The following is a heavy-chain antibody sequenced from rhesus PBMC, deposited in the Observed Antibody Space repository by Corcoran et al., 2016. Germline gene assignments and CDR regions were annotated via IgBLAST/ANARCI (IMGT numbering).Heavy chain of an antibody. CDR3: AREYGSIFDY. CDR2: IYGSSGST. J-gene: IGHJ4*01. D-gene: IGHD4-29*01. V-gene: IGHV4-76*01. Sequence: QVQLQESGPGVVKPSETLSLTCAVSGYSISSGYDWSWIRQPPGKGLEWIGYIYGSSGSTNYNPSLKIRVTISKDTSKNRFSLKLSSVTAADTAVYYCAREYGSIFDYWGQGVLVTVSS. CDR1: GYSISSGYD.